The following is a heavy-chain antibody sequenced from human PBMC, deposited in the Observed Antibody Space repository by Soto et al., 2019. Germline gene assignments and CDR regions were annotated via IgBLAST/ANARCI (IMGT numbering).Heavy chain of an antibody. J-gene: IGHJ4*02. CDR3: ARDRCGGDCYSFDY. CDR1: GFIFDNHA. D-gene: IGHD2-21*02. Sequence: GGSLRLSCAASGFIFDNHAMNWVRQAPGKGLEWVAGVSWNSGSKDYADSVKGRFTISRDNAKNSLYLQMNSLRAEDTAFYYCARDRCGGDCYSFDYWGQGTLVTVSS. CDR2: VSWNSGSK. V-gene: IGHV3-9*01.